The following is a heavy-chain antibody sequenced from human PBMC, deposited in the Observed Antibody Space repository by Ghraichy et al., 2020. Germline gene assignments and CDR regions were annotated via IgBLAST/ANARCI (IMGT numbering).Heavy chain of an antibody. D-gene: IGHD3-22*01. CDR1: GFTFSNYA. CDR3: AKDLSYSDKSGYYPDY. J-gene: IGHJ4*02. V-gene: IGHV3-23*01. Sequence: GESLNISCAASGFTFSNYAMSWVRQSPGKGLEWVSAISGIGDMSYYADSMKGRFTISRDNSKNTVYLRMSSLRAEDTAVYYCAKDLSYSDKSGYYPDYWGQGVLVAVS. CDR2: ISGIGDMS.